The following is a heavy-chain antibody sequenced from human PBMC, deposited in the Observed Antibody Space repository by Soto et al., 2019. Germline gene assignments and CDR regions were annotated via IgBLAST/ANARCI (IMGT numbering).Heavy chain of an antibody. CDR2: INPNSGGT. CDR1: GYTFTGYY. V-gene: IGHV1-2*04. J-gene: IGHJ6*02. CDR3: ARGGVHSSSSRGYYYGMDV. Sequence: QVQLVQSGAEVKKPGASVKVSCKASGYTFTGYYMHWVRQAPGQGLEWMGWINPNSGGTNYAQKFQGWVTMTRDTSISTTYMELSRLRSDDTAVYYCARGGVHSSSSRGYYYGMDVWGQGTTVTVSS. D-gene: IGHD6-13*01.